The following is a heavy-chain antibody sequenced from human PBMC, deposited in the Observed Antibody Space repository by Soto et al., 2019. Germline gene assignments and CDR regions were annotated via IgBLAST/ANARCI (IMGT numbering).Heavy chain of an antibody. CDR1: GFSFSDYR. CDR3: AIDAEFGRNYYFGMDV. CDR2: ISKSGSRI. J-gene: IGHJ6*02. V-gene: IGHV3-21*01. D-gene: IGHD3-10*01. Sequence: VQLVESGGGLVKPGGSLRLSCAASGFSFSDYRMTWVRQAPGKGLEWVSSISKSGSRIYYSDSMRGRFTTSRDNAQTSMDLQMDSLRVEDPAVYFGAIDAEFGRNYYFGMDVWGQGPTVTVSS.